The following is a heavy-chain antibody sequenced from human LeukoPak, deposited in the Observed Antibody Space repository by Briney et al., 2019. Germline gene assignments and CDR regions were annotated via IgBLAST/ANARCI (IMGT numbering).Heavy chain of an antibody. V-gene: IGHV3-23*01. CDR3: TREGILAGVDY. J-gene: IGHJ4*02. CDR2: ISGSGGST. CDR1: GFTFSSYA. D-gene: IGHD6-13*01. Sequence: GGSLRLSCAASGFTFSSYAMSWVRQAPGKGLEWVSAISGSGGSTYYADSVKGRFTISRDNAKNSLYLQMNSLRAEDTAVYYCTREGILAGVDYWGQGTLVTVSS.